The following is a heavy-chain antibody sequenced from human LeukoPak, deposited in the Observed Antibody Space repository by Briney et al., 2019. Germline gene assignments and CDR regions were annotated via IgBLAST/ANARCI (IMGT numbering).Heavy chain of an antibody. J-gene: IGHJ4*02. D-gene: IGHD2-21*01. CDR3: ARVRGGVVDH. V-gene: IGHV4-30-4*08. Sequence: SETLSLTCTVSGGSISSGGYYWSWIRQHPGKGLEWIGYIYYSGNTYYNPSLKSRVTISLDTSKKQLSLKVSSVTAADTAVYYCARVRGGVVDHWGQGTLVTVSS. CDR2: IYYSGNT. CDR1: GGSISSGGYY.